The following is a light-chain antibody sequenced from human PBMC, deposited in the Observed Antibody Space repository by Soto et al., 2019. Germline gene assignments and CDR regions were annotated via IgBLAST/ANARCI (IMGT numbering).Light chain of an antibody. CDR3: CSYTTSNTRQIV. Sequence: SELTQPGYVSRSPGQSITISCTGTSSDVCGYNHVSWYQQHPGKAPKFMIYDVSNRPSGVSNRFSGSKSGNTASLTISGLQAEDEADYYCCSYTTSNTRQIVFGTGTKVTVL. J-gene: IGLJ1*01. CDR1: SSDVCGYNH. CDR2: DVS. V-gene: IGLV2-14*01.